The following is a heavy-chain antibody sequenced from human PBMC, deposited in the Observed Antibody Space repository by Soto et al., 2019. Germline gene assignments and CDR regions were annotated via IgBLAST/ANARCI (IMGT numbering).Heavy chain of an antibody. V-gene: IGHV3-23*01. CDR2: ISGRGSSP. CDR3: AKGEADYYYYMDV. D-gene: IGHD6-13*01. J-gene: IGHJ6*03. CDR1: GFRFSNYA. Sequence: EVQLLESGGTLEQPGGSLRLSCTASGFRFSNYAMRWVRQAPGKGLEWVSGISGRGSSPYYADSVKGRLTISRANSKNTLYLQMYSLRAEGTAVYYCAKGEADYYYYMDVWGKGTTVTVSS.